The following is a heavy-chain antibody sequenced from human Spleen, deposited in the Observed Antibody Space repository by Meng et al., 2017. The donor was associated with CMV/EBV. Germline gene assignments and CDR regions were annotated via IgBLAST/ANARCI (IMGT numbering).Heavy chain of an antibody. Sequence: GESLKISCAASGFTFSSYAMSWVRQAPGKGLEWVSAISGSGGSTYYADSVKGRFTISRDNSKNTLYLQMNSLRAEDTAVYYCAKDQPTNDFWSGSYYYGMDVWGQGIRVTVSS. D-gene: IGHD3-3*01. CDR2: ISGSGGST. CDR1: GFTFSSYA. CDR3: AKDQPTNDFWSGSYYYGMDV. V-gene: IGHV3-23*01. J-gene: IGHJ6*02.